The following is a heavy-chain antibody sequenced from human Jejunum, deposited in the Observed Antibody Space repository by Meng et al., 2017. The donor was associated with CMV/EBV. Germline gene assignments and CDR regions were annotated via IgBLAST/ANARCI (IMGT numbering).Heavy chain of an antibody. V-gene: IGHV3-30*02. J-gene: IGHJ4*02. CDR3: VKDKGRTALDY. D-gene: IGHD3-10*01. Sequence: VAVVGSGGGVFQPGGSLRLACVTSGISFSNSGMHWVRQAPGKGLEWVVFIRNDGSEIYYVDSVKGRFTISRDNSRNTVYLQMDSLRVEDTGIYYCVKDKGRTALDYWGQGSLVTVSS. CDR1: GISFSNSG. CDR2: IRNDGSEI.